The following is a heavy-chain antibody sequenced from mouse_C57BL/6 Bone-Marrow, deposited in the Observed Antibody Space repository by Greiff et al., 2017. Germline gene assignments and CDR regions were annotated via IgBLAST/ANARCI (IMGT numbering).Heavy chain of an antibody. D-gene: IGHD1-1*01. J-gene: IGHJ2*01. CDR2: IDPSDSYT. CDR1: GYTFTSYW. CDR3: VGADYYGSSPFDY. Sequence: QVQLKQPGAELVMPGASVKLSCKASGYTFTSYWMHWVKQRPGQGLEWIGEIDPSDSYTNYNQKFKGKSTLTVDKSSSTAYMQLSSLTSEDSAVYYCVGADYYGSSPFDYWGQGTTLTVSS. V-gene: IGHV1-69*01.